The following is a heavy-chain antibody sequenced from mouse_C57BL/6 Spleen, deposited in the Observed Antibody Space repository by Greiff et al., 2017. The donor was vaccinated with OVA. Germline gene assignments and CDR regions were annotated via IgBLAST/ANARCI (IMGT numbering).Heavy chain of an antibody. CDR2: VYPYNGGT. V-gene: IGHV1-36*01. D-gene: IGHD2-5*01. CDR3: ARSYYSNYVVWYFDV. Sequence: EVQLQQSGPVLVKPGPSVKISCKASGFTFTDYYMHWVKQSHGKSLEWIGLVYPYNGGTSYNQKFKGKATLTVDTSSSTAYMELNSVTSEDSAVYSCARSYYSNYVVWYFDVWGTGTTVTVSS. J-gene: IGHJ1*03. CDR1: GFTFTDYY.